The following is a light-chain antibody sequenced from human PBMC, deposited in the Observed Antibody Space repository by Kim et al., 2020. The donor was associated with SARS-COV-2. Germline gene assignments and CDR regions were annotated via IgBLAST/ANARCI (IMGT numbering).Light chain of an antibody. V-gene: IGKV3-15*01. CDR3: PKYNNWPSHT. J-gene: IGKJ4*02. Sequence: EIVMTQSSATLSVSPGERATLSCRASQSVSSNLAWSQQKPGQAPRLLVYGASTSATGIPARFSGSGSGTEFTLTISSLQSEGFAVYYGPKYNNWPSHTFGGGTKVDIK. CDR2: GAS. CDR1: QSVSSN.